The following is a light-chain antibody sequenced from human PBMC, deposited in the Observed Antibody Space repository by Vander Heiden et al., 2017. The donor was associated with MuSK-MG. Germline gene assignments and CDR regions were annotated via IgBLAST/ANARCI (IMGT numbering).Light chain of an antibody. CDR1: QSVTSNY. V-gene: IGKV3-20*01. Sequence: EIVFMQSPGTLSLSQGERATLSCRASQSVTSNYLAWYQQKPGQAPRLLIYGAFSRADGIPDKFSGSGSGTDFTLTISRLEPEDCAVYYCQQYGTSSITFGPGTKVDIK. CDR3: QQYGTSSIT. CDR2: GAF. J-gene: IGKJ3*01.